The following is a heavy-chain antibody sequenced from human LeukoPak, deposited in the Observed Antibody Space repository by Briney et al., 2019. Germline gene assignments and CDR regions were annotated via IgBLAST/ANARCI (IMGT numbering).Heavy chain of an antibody. J-gene: IGHJ5*02. V-gene: IGHV3-33*08. CDR2: IWYDGSNK. CDR1: GFTFSSYA. Sequence: GGSLRLSCAASGFTFSSYAMSWVRQAPGKGLEWVAVIWYDGSNKYYADSVKGRFTISRDNSKNTLYLQMNSLRAEDTAVYYCARQLPPPNWFDPWGQGTLVTVSS. CDR3: ARQLPPPNWFDP. D-gene: IGHD2-2*01.